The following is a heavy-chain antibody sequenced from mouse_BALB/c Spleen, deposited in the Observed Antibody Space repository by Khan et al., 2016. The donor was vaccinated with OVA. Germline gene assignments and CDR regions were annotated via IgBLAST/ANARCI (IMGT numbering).Heavy chain of an antibody. CDR3: ARRDDGYPEWYFDV. D-gene: IGHD2-3*01. CDR1: GFSLTSYS. J-gene: IGHJ1*01. CDR2: IWADGNT. V-gene: IGHV2-9*02. Sequence: QVQLKQLGPGLVAPPQSLSITCTVSGFSLTSYSIHWVRQPPGKGLEWLGIIWADGNTNYNSALMSRLSISKDNSKSQVFLKMNSLQTDDTAMYYVARRDDGYPEWYFDVWGAGTTVTVSA.